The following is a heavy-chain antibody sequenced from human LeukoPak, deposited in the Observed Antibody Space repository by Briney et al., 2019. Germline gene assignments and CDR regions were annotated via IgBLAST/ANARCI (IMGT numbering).Heavy chain of an antibody. D-gene: IGHD1-26*01. CDR3: ARDKPHFRGSPTGVVFDI. Sequence: GGSLRLSCAASGFTFSSYSMNWVRQAPGKGLEWVSSISSSSSYIYYADSVKGRFTISRDNAKNSLYLQMNSLRAEDTAVYYCARDKPHFRGSPTGVVFDIWGQGTMVTVSS. V-gene: IGHV3-21*01. J-gene: IGHJ3*02. CDR2: ISSSSSYI. CDR1: GFTFSSYS.